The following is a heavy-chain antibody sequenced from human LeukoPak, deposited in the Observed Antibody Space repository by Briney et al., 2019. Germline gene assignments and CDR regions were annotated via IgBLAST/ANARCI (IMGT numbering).Heavy chain of an antibody. CDR2: ISGNAGST. V-gene: IGHV3-23*01. CDR1: GFTLSSYA. D-gene: IGHD3-16*01. CDR3: AKDGLQSSEXXXPLNC. Sequence: PGGSLRPSCAASGFTLSSYAMSWVRQAPGKGLEWVSLISGNAGSTYYADSVKGRFTISRDITKNTLYLQMHSLRAEDTATYYCAKDGLQSSEXXXPLNCWSQGTLVTVSS. J-gene: IGHJ4*02.